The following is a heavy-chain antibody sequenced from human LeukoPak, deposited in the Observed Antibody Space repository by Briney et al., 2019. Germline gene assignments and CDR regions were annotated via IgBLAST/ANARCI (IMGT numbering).Heavy chain of an antibody. Sequence: PSETLSLTCAVYGGSFSGYYWSWIRQPPGKGLEWIGYIYYSGSTNYNPSLKSRVTISVDTSKNQFSLKLSSVTAADTAVYYCARGVPGQGNYWDQGTLVTVSS. J-gene: IGHJ4*02. CDR3: ARGVPGQGNY. V-gene: IGHV4-59*01. D-gene: IGHD2-2*01. CDR1: GGSFSGYY. CDR2: IYYSGST.